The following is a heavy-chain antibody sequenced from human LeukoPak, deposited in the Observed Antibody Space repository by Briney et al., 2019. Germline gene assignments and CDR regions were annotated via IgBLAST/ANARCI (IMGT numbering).Heavy chain of an antibody. Sequence: SETLSLTCTVSGGSISSYYWSWIRQRPGKGLEWIGYIYYSGSTNYNPSLKSRVTISVDTSKNQFSLKLSSVTAADTAVYYCARVVGAKGFDYWGQGTLVTVSS. D-gene: IGHD1-26*01. CDR3: ARVVGAKGFDY. J-gene: IGHJ4*02. CDR1: GGSISSYY. V-gene: IGHV4-59*01. CDR2: IYYSGST.